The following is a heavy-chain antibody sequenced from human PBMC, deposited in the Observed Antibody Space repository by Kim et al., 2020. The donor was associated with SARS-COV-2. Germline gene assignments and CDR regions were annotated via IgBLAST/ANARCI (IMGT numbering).Heavy chain of an antibody. CDR3: ARANYAPIRPMDV. J-gene: IGHJ6*02. CDR1: GYSFTSFA. V-gene: IGHV7-4-1*02. Sequence: ASVKVSCKASGYSFTSFAVNWVRQAPGQGLEWMGWINTNTGNPTYAQGFTGRFVFSLDTSVSTAYLQISSLKAEDTAVYYCARANYAPIRPMDVWGQGTTVTVSS. D-gene: IGHD1-7*01. CDR2: INTNTGNP.